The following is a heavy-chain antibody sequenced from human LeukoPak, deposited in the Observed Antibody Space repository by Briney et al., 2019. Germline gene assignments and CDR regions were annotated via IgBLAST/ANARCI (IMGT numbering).Heavy chain of an antibody. D-gene: IGHD2-15*01. J-gene: IGHJ6*04. CDR3: AGLCSGGSCYYYGMDA. V-gene: IGHV3-21*01. CDR1: GFTFSSYS. CDR2: ISSSSSYI. Sequence: PGGSLRLSCAASGFTFSSYSMNWVRQAPGKGLEWVSSISSSSSYIYYADSVKGRFTISRDNAKNSLYLQMNSLRAEDTAVYYCAGLCSGGSCYYYGMDAWGKGTTVTVSS.